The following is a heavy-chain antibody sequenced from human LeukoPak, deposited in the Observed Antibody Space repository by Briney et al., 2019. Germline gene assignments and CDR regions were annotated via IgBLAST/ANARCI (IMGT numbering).Heavy chain of an antibody. CDR1: GGTFSSYA. V-gene: IGHV1-18*01. CDR2: ISGYNGNT. D-gene: IGHD1-26*01. Sequence: GSSVKVSCKASGGTFSSYAISWVRQAPGQGLEWMGWISGYNGNTNYAQKLQGRVTMTTDTSTSTAYMELRSLRSDDTAVYYCARDRIVGAEDDAFGIWGQGTMVTVSS. J-gene: IGHJ3*02. CDR3: ARDRIVGAEDDAFGI.